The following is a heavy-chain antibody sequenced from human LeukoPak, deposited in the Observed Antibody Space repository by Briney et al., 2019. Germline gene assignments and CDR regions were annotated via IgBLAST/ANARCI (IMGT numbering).Heavy chain of an antibody. V-gene: IGHV5-51*01. CDR3: ARNHNGGSGSYGNLFDP. Sequence: GEPLKISCKGSGYSFTSYWIGWVRQMPGKGLEWRGIIYPGDSDTRYSPSIQGQVPISADKSISTAHLQWSSQKASDTAMYCCARNHNGGSGSYGNLFDPWGQGPLVPVSS. J-gene: IGHJ5*02. CDR1: GYSFTSYW. CDR2: IYPGDSDT. D-gene: IGHD3-10*01.